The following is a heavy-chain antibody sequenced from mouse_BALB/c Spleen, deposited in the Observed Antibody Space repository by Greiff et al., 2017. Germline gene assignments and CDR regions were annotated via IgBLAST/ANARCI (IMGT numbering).Heavy chain of an antibody. CDR3: ARGPGYFDV. Sequence: VQLKESGGGLVKPGGSLKLSCAASGFTFSSYAMSWVRQTPEKRLEWVASISSGGSTYYPDSVKGRFTISRDNARNILYLQMSSLRSEDTAMYYCARGPGYFDVWGAGTTVTVSS. CDR1: GFTFSSYA. V-gene: IGHV5-6-5*01. CDR2: ISSGGST. J-gene: IGHJ1*01.